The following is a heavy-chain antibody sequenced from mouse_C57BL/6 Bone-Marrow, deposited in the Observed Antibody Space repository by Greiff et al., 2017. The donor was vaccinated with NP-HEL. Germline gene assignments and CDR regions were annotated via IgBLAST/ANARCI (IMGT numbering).Heavy chain of an antibody. CDR3: ALYYYGSSHWYFDV. Sequence: VQLQQPGPELVKPGASVKIPCKASGYTFTDYNMDWVKQSHGKSLEWIGDINPNNGGTIYNQKFKGKATLTVDKSSSTAYMELRSLTSEDTAVYYCALYYYGSSHWYFDVWGTGTTVTVSS. D-gene: IGHD1-1*01. V-gene: IGHV1-18*01. J-gene: IGHJ1*03. CDR2: INPNNGGT. CDR1: GYTFTDYN.